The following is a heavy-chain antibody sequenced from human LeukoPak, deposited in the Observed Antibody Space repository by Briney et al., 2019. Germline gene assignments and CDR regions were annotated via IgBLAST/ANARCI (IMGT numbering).Heavy chain of an antibody. D-gene: IGHD4-11*01. J-gene: IGHJ4*02. V-gene: IGHV1-69*05. CDR2: IIPIFGTA. CDR1: GGTFSSYA. CDR3: ARVVRNSNYGMDY. Sequence: SVKVSCKASGGTFSSYAISWVRQAPGQGLEWMGGIIPIFGTANYAQAFQGRVTITTDESTSTADMELSSLRSEDTAVYYCARVVRNSNYGMDYWGQGTLVTVSS.